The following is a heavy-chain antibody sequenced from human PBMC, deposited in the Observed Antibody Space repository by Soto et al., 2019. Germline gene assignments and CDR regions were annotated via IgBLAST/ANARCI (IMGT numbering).Heavy chain of an antibody. CDR2: TYHVGIP. D-gene: IGHD4-17*01. CDR1: GGSISSSNW. J-gene: IGHJ6*02. V-gene: IGHV4-4*02. Sequence: SETLSLTCTVSGGSISSSNWWTWVRQAPGKGLEWIGETYHVGIPSYNPSLKGRVTISVDKSNNQFLLKLSSVTAADTAVYYCAREATTVVTKDYYHGMAVWGQGTTVTVSS. CDR3: AREATTVVTKDYYHGMAV.